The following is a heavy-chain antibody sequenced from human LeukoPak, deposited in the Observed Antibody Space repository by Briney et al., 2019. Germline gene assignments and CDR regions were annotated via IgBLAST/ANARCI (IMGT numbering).Heavy chain of an antibody. CDR3: ATSSGWSSSEAFDI. CDR2: IYYSGST. Sequence: SETLSRTCTVSGGSISSYYWSWIRQPPGKGLEWIGYIYYSGSTNYNPSLKSRVTISVDTSKNQFSLKLSSVTAADTAVYYCATSSGWSSSEAFDIWGQGTMVTVSS. CDR1: GGSISSYY. D-gene: IGHD6-19*01. V-gene: IGHV4-59*08. J-gene: IGHJ3*02.